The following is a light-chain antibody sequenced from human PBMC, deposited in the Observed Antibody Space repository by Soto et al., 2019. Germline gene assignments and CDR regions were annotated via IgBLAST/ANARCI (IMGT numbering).Light chain of an antibody. J-gene: IGKJ4*01. CDR3: QQRYTWPLT. CDR1: QSINIY. CDR2: DAS. Sequence: EIVLTQSPATLSLSPGERDTISCWASQSINIYLAWYQQKPGQAPRLLIYDASNRATGIPARFSGSGSGTDFTLTISSLEPEDFAVYYCQQRYTWPLTFGGGTKVDI. V-gene: IGKV3-11*01.